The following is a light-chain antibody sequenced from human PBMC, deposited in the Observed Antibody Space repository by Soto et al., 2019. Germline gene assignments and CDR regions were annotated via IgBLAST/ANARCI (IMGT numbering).Light chain of an antibody. J-gene: IGKJ2*01. CDR3: QQYDNRPLPTYT. CDR2: DAS. V-gene: IGKV1-33*01. CDR1: QDISNY. Sequence: DIQMTQSQSSLSASVGDRVTITCQASQDISNYLNWYQQKPGKAPKLLIYDASNLETGVPSRFSGSGAGTDCTLTISSLQPEDIETYYCQQYDNRPLPTYTFGQGTKLEIK.